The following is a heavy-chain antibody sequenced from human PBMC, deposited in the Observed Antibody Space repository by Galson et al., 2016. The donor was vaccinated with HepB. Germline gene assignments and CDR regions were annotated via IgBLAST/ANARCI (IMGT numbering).Heavy chain of an antibody. Sequence: SLRLSCAGSGFSFSNHGMSWVRQPPGRGLEWVSGITLSGDATHYADFAKGRFTISRDNSKNTVYLYMSDLSAGDTAVYYCGKHGGFDYWGQGARVTVSS. D-gene: IGHD3-16*01. V-gene: IGHV3-23*01. CDR1: GFSFSNHG. CDR2: ITLSGDAT. J-gene: IGHJ4*02. CDR3: GKHGGFDY.